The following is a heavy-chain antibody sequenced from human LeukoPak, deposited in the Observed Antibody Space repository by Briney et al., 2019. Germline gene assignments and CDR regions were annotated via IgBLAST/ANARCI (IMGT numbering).Heavy chain of an antibody. CDR3: ATYDNWVAGDV. CDR2: INKDGSEE. D-gene: IGHD1-1*01. V-gene: IGHV3-7*01. CDR1: EFMFSDYW. Sequence: PGGSLRLSCAASEFMFSDYWMSWVRQAPGKGAEWVASINKDGSEEYYADSVKGRFTVSRDNAKNSLFLQMNNLRVEDTAIYYCATYDNWVAGDVWGQGTTVSVSS. J-gene: IGHJ6*02.